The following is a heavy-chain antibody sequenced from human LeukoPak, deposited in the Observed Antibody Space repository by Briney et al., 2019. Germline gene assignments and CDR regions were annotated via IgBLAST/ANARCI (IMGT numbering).Heavy chain of an antibody. CDR3: ARGVVVTALDY. J-gene: IGHJ4*02. Sequence: GGSLRLSCAASGFTFSSCAMHWVRQAPGKGLEYVSAISSNGGSTYYANSVKGRFTISRDNSKNTLYLQMGSLRAEDMAVYYCARGVVVTALDYWGQGTVVTVSS. V-gene: IGHV3-64*01. D-gene: IGHD2-21*02. CDR2: ISSNGGST. CDR1: GFTFSSCA.